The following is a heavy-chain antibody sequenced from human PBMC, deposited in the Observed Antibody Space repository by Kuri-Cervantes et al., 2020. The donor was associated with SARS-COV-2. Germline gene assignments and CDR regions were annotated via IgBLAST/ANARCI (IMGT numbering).Heavy chain of an antibody. J-gene: IGHJ4*02. Sequence: SCSASGLTFSHYVMHWVRQAPGKGLEYVSAINNDGYYTYYTDSVKGRFIISRDNSKNTLYLQMSSLRAEDTAVYYCVKGLRFLEWLPLDYWGQGTLVTVSS. V-gene: IGHV3-64D*08. D-gene: IGHD3-3*01. CDR1: GLTFSHYV. CDR3: VKGLRFLEWLPLDY. CDR2: INNDGYYT.